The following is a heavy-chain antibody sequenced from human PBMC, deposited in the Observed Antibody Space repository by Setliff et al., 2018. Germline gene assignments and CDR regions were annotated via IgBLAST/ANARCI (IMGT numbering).Heavy chain of an antibody. CDR2: ISAYNGKT. J-gene: IGHJ4*02. D-gene: IGHD2-8*01. CDR1: GYTLSNSI. CDR3: SRLVRYCTTTTCQRASGAEF. Sequence: ASVKVSCKASGYTLSNSILSWVRQAPGQGLEWVGWISAYNGKTYSAQKFQDRVTLTTHTSTNMGYLELRSLTSDDTAVYYCSRLVRYCTTTTCQRASGAEFWGQGTLVTVSS. V-gene: IGHV1-18*01.